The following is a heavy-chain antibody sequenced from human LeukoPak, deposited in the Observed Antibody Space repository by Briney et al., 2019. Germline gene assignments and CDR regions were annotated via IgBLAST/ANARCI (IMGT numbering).Heavy chain of an antibody. D-gene: IGHD1-26*01. CDR1: GFPFSTSW. V-gene: IGHV3-7*01. J-gene: IGHJ4*02. CDR3: ARDLRELRY. CDR2: IKPDGSEK. Sequence: PGGSLRLSCAASGFPFSTSWMDWVRQAPGKGLEWVANIKPDGSEKYYVDSVKGRFTISRDNAKNSLYLQMNSLRAEDTAVYYCARDLRELRYWGQGTLVTVSS.